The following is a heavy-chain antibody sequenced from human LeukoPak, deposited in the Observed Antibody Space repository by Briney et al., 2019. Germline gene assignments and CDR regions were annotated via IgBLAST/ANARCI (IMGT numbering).Heavy chain of an antibody. D-gene: IGHD3-10*01. J-gene: IGHJ6*02. V-gene: IGHV1-2*04. CDR1: GYTFTGYY. Sequence: ASVKVSCKASGYTFTGYYMHWVRRAPGQGLERMGWINPNSGGTNYAQKFQGWVTMTRDTSISTAYMELSRLRSDDTAVYYCARGKAEKPVLLWFGEPPTDYGMDVWGQGTTVTVSS. CDR3: ARGKAEKPVLLWFGEPPTDYGMDV. CDR2: INPNSGGT.